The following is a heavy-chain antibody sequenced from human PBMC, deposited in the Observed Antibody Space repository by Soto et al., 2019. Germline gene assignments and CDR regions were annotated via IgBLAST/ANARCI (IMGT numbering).Heavy chain of an antibody. CDR3: ARDRVTYYYDSSGYNDAFDI. D-gene: IGHD3-22*01. J-gene: IGHJ3*02. CDR2: TYYRSKWYN. CDR1: GDSVSSNSAA. Sequence: SQTLSITCAISGDSVSSNSAAWNWIRQSPSRGLEWLGRTYYRSKWYNDYAVSVKSRITINPDTSKNQFSLQLNSVTPEDTVVYYCARDRVTYYYDSSGYNDAFDIWGQGTMVTVSS. V-gene: IGHV6-1*01.